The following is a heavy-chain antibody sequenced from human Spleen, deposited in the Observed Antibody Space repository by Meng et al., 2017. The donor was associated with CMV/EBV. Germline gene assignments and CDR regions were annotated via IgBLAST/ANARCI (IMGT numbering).Heavy chain of an antibody. Sequence: KISCKASGGTFSSYAISWVRQAPGQGLEWMGGIIPIFGTANYAQKFQGRVTITTDESTSTAYMELSSLRSEDTAVYYCARYAAHYGDYYYYGMDVWGQGTTVTVSS. D-gene: IGHD4-17*01. J-gene: IGHJ6*02. CDR1: GGTFSSYA. CDR3: ARYAAHYGDYYYYGMDV. V-gene: IGHV1-69*05. CDR2: IIPIFGTA.